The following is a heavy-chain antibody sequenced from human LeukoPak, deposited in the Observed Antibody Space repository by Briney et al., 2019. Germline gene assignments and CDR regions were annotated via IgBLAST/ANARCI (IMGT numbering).Heavy chain of an antibody. V-gene: IGHV4-30-2*01. Sequence: SSETLSLTCAVYGGSLSGYYWSWIRQPPGKGLEWIGYIYHSGSTYYNPSLKSRVTISVDRSKNQFSLRLSSVTAADTAVYYCARGGRTMVRGVITPLNNWFDPWGQGTLVTVSS. D-gene: IGHD3-10*01. CDR1: GGSLSGYY. CDR3: ARGGRTMVRGVITPLNNWFDP. J-gene: IGHJ5*02. CDR2: IYHSGST.